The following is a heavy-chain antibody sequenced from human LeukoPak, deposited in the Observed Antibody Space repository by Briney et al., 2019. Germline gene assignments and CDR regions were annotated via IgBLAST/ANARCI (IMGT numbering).Heavy chain of an antibody. D-gene: IGHD3-22*01. Sequence: SETLSLTCTVSGGSISSYYWSWIRQPAGKELEWIGRIYTSGSTNYNPSLKSRVTMSVDTSKNQFSLRLSSVTAADTAVYYCARDQTYYDSSGYSLYAFDIWGQGTLVTVSS. CDR3: ARDQTYYDSSGYSLYAFDI. CDR2: IYTSGST. J-gene: IGHJ4*02. CDR1: GGSISSYY. V-gene: IGHV4-4*07.